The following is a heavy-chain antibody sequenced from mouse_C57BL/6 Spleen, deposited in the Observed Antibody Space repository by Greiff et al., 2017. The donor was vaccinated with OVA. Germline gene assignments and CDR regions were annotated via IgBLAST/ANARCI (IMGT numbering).Heavy chain of an antibody. CDR1: GYTFTSYW. V-gene: IGHV1-50*01. CDR2: IDPSDSYT. D-gene: IGHD2-3*01. Sequence: VQLQQPGAELVKPGASVKLSCKASGYTFTSYWMQWVKQRPGQGLEWIGEIDPSDSYTNYNQKFKGKATLTVDTSSSTAYMQLSSLTSEDSAVYYCARAYDGYPYFDYWGQGTTLTVSS. CDR3: ARAYDGYPYFDY. J-gene: IGHJ2*01.